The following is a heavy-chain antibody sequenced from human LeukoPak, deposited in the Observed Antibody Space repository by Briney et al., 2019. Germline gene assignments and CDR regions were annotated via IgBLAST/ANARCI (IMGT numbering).Heavy chain of an antibody. J-gene: IGHJ4*02. CDR2: IYSGGST. V-gene: IGHV3-53*01. CDR1: GLTFSKYS. Sequence: PGGSLRLSCAASGLTFSKYSMTWVRQAPGKGLEWVSVIYSGGSTYYADSVKGRFTISRDNSKNTLYLQMNSLRAEDTAVYYCARESGGFDYWGQGTLVTVSS. CDR3: ARESGGFDY. D-gene: IGHD3-10*01.